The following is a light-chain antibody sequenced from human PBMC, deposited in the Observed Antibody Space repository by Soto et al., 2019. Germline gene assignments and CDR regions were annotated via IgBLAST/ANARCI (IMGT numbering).Light chain of an antibody. CDR3: CSWKSSTTYV. V-gene: IGLV2-14*03. J-gene: IGLJ1*01. Sequence: QSVLTQPASVSGSPGQSITISCTGTSSDVGRYNYVSWYQHLPGRAPKLIIYDVTNRPSGVSNRFSGSKSGNRASLTISGLQAEDEGDYYCCSWKSSTTYVFGTGTKVTVL. CDR1: SSDVGRYNY. CDR2: DVT.